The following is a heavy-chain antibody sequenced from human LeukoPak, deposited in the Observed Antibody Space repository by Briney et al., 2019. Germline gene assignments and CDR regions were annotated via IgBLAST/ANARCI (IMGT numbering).Heavy chain of an antibody. J-gene: IGHJ4*02. CDR3: ARGEHLYYYGSGSYPNDY. D-gene: IGHD3-10*01. V-gene: IGHV4-34*01. CDR2: INHSGST. CDR1: GGSFSGYY. Sequence: SETLSLTCAVYGGSFSGYYWIWIRQPPGKGLEWIGEINHSGSTNYNPSLKSRVTISVDTSKNQFSLKLSSVTAADTAVYYCARGEHLYYYGSGSYPNDYWGQGTLVTVSS.